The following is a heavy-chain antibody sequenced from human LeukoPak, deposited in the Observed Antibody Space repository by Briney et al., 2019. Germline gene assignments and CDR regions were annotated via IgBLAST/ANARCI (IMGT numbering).Heavy chain of an antibody. J-gene: IGHJ4*02. D-gene: IGHD2-2*01. CDR3: EHCRNIICSNSAY. Sequence: GASVKVSCKGSGYNFDRYGVNWVRQAPGQGLEWVGWISTYNGNTFYAQKFEGRVSMTTDTSTNTVYMDLRSLRSDDTAVYYGEHCRNIICSNSAYWGQGTLVTVSS. CDR2: ISTYNGNT. V-gene: IGHV1-18*04. CDR1: GYNFDRYG.